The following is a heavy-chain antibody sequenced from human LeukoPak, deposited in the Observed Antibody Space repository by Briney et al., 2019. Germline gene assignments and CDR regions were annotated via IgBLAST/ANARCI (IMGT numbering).Heavy chain of an antibody. D-gene: IGHD6-13*01. CDR2: INHSGST. J-gene: IGHJ5*02. V-gene: IGHV4-34*01. Sequence: SETLSLTCAVYGGSFSGYYWSWIRHPPGKGLEWIGEINHSGSTNYNPSLKSRVTISVDTSKNQFSLKLSSVTAADTAVYYCARPVKQQLVRGSWFDPWGQGTLVTVSS. CDR3: ARPVKQQLVRGSWFDP. CDR1: GGSFSGYY.